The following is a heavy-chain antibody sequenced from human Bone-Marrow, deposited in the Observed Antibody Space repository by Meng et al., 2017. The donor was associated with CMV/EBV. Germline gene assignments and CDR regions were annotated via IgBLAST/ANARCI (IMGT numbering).Heavy chain of an antibody. D-gene: IGHD4-11*01. CDR3: ARARLQLGREFDY. V-gene: IGHV4-59*12. CDR1: GGSISSYY. Sequence: SETLSLTCTVSGGSISSYYWSWIRQPPGKGLEWIGYIYYSGSTYYNPSLKSRVTISVDTSKNQFSLKLSSVTAADTAVYYCARARLQLGREFDYWGQGTLVTVSS. CDR2: IYYSGST. J-gene: IGHJ4*02.